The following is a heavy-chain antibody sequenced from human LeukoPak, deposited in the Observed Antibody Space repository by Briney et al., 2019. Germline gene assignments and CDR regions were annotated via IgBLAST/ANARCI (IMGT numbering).Heavy chain of an antibody. J-gene: IGHJ3*02. CDR2: TYYRSKCFY. CDR1: GGSVSSESTA. CDR3: ARGYPMIRGINAFDI. V-gene: IGHV6-1*01. D-gene: IGHD3-10*01. Sequence: SQTLSLTCAISGGSVSSESTAWNWITQSPSRGLVWLGRTYYRSKCFYNFAPSVKSRITINPDTSNNQFSMHLNSVTPEDTALYFCARGYPMIRGINAFDIWAQGTLVTVSS.